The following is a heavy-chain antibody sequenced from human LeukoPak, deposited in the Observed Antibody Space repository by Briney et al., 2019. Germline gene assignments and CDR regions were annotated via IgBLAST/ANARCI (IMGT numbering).Heavy chain of an antibody. J-gene: IGHJ4*02. D-gene: IGHD1-20*01. V-gene: IGHV4-38-2*01. CDR2: IYHIGST. CDR3: ARAGWIITSGIDY. CDR1: GYSISRGYY. Sequence: PSETLSLTCGASGYSISRGYYWAWIRQPPGKGLEWIGTIYHIGSTYYNPSLESRVTISVDTSKNEFSLNLNSVTAADTAVYYCARAGWIITSGIDYWGQGALVTVSS.